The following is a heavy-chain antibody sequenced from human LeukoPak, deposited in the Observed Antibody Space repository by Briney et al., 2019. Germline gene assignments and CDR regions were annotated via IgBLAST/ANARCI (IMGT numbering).Heavy chain of an antibody. Sequence: MTSETLSLTCAVYGGSFSGYYWSWIRQPPGKGLEWIGEINHSGSTNYNPSLKSRVTISVDTSKNQFSLKLSSVTAADTAVYYCARGVHDSSGYPYYFDYWGQGTLVTVSS. CDR2: INHSGST. J-gene: IGHJ4*02. V-gene: IGHV4-34*01. CDR1: GGSFSGYY. CDR3: ARGVHDSSGYPYYFDY. D-gene: IGHD3-22*01.